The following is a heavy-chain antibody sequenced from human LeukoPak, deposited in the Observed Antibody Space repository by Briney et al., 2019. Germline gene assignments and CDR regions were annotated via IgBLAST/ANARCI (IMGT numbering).Heavy chain of an antibody. V-gene: IGHV3-23*01. CDR2: ISGSGGST. Sequence: GGSLRLSCAASAFTFSDYTMTWVRQAPGKGLDWVSAISGSGGSTYYADSVKGRFTISRDNSKNTLYLQMNSLRAEDTTLYHCVRGTSRGGYSYWGQGTLVTVSS. CDR3: VRGTSRGGYSY. D-gene: IGHD5-12*01. J-gene: IGHJ4*02. CDR1: AFTFSDYT.